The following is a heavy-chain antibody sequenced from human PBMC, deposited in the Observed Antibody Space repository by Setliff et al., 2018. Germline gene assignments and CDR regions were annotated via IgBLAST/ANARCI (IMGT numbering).Heavy chain of an antibody. J-gene: IGHJ4*02. D-gene: IGHD6-13*01. V-gene: IGHV4-4*08. Sequence: SSETLSLTCAVYGGSFSDSHWSWIRQPPGGGLEWIGYIYSGTSTNINPSPKSRVAISADTSKNLFSLKLTSMTASDTAMYYCAREAGYSSSWHFNLWGPGTLVTVSS. CDR3: AREAGYSSSWHFNL. CDR2: IYSGTST. CDR1: GGSFSDSH.